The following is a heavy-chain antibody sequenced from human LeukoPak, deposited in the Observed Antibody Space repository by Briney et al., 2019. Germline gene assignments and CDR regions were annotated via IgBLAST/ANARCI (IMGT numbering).Heavy chain of an antibody. V-gene: IGHV1-8*01. CDR1: GYTFTSHD. J-gene: IGHJ3*02. CDR3: AMYYYDTSGPYVGAFDI. D-gene: IGHD3-22*01. Sequence: ASVKVSCKASGYTFTSHDVNWLRQATGQGLEWLGWMNPNSGHTGFAQKFQGRVTMTRDTSISTAYMELRSLRSEDTAMYYCAMYYYDTSGPYVGAFDIWGQGTMVTVSS. CDR2: MNPNSGHT.